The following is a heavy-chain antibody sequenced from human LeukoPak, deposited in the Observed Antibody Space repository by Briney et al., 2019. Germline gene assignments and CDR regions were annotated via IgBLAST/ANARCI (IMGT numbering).Heavy chain of an antibody. J-gene: IGHJ4*02. Sequence: GGSLRLSCAASGFTVSSNYMSWVRQAPGKGLEWVSVIYSGGSTYYADSVKGRFTISRDNSKNTLYLQMNSLRAEDTAVYYCAEIDGEPPIDYGGQGTLVTVSS. CDR2: IYSGGST. CDR3: AEIDGEPPIDY. V-gene: IGHV3-53*05. D-gene: IGHD1-14*01. CDR1: GFTVSSNY.